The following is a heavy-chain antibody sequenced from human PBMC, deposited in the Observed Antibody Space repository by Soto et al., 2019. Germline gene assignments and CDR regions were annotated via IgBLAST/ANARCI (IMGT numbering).Heavy chain of an antibody. V-gene: IGHV3-53*04. CDR1: GFTVSSNY. CDR3: ARVLTYYYMDV. Sequence: GGSLRLSCAASGFTVSSNYMSWVRQAPGKGLEWVSVIYSGGSTYYADSVKGRFTISRRNSKNTLYLQMNSLRAEDTAVYYCARVLTYYYMDVWGKGTTVTVSS. CDR2: IYSGGST. J-gene: IGHJ6*03.